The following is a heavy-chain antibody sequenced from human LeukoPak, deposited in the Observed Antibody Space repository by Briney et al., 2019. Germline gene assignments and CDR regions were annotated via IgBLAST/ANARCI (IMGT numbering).Heavy chain of an antibody. V-gene: IGHV4-59*08. CDR1: GGSISSYY. J-gene: IGHJ5*02. CDR2: IYYSGST. CDR3: ARRRDCSSTSCYAGVWFDP. D-gene: IGHD2-2*01. Sequence: SETLSLTCTVSGGSISSYYWSWIRQPPGKGLEWIEYIYYSGSTNYNPSLKSRVTISVDTSKNQFSLKLSSVTAADTAVYYCARRRDCSSTSCYAGVWFDPWGQGTLVTVSS.